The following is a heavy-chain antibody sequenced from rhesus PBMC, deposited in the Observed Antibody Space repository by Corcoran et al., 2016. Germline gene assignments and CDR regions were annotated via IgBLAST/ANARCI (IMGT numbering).Heavy chain of an antibody. CDR2: IDGDDDK. Sequence: QVTLKESGPALVKPTQTLTLTCTFSGFPPSTSGMRVSWIRQPPGKALEWLARIDGDDDKYYTTSLKSRLNIPKDTYKNQVVLTMTNMAPVDTATYYCARMFDYWGQGVLVTVSS. CDR1: GFPPSTSGMR. V-gene: IGHV2S2*01. J-gene: IGHJ4*01. CDR3: ARMFDY.